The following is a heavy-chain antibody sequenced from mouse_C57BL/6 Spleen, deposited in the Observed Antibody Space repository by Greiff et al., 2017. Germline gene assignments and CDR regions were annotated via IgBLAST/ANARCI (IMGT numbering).Heavy chain of an antibody. CDR2: IYPRDGST. V-gene: IGHV1-85*01. D-gene: IGHD4-1*01. CDR1: GYTFTSYG. Sequence: VQLQQSGPELVKPGASVKLSCKASGYTFTSYGINWVKQRPGQGLEWIGWIYPRDGSTKYNEKFKGKATLTVDTSSSTAYMELHSLASEDSAVYFCARHWAFDYWGQGTTLTVSS. CDR3: ARHWAFDY. J-gene: IGHJ2*01.